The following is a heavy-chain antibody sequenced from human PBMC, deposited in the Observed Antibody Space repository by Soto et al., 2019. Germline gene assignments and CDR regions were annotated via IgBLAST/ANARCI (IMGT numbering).Heavy chain of an antibody. CDR3: AKGRRGGYSYGSHY. CDR2: ISGSGGST. V-gene: IGHV3-23*01. CDR1: GFTFVSYA. J-gene: IGHJ4*02. Sequence: WGSLRLSCAASGFTFVSYAISCVRHSPGKGLEWVSAISGSGGSTYYADSVKGRFTISRDNSKNTLYLQMNSLRAEDTAVYYCAKGRRGGYSYGSHYWGQGTLVTVSS. D-gene: IGHD5-18*01.